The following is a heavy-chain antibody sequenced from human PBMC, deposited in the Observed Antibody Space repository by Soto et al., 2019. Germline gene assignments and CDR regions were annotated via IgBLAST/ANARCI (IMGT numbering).Heavy chain of an antibody. CDR3: TRLLLAEDYYYYDKDD. V-gene: IGHV3-73*01. CDR1: GFTFSVSA. Sequence: GESLKISCEASGFTFSVSAMHWVRQASGKGLEWVGRIRTKAYSYATAYAASVKGRFTISRDDSKNTAYLQMNSLKTEDTAVYYXTRLLLAEDYYYYDKDDWGQGTTVTVSS. CDR2: IRTKAYSYAT. D-gene: IGHD1-26*01. J-gene: IGHJ6*02.